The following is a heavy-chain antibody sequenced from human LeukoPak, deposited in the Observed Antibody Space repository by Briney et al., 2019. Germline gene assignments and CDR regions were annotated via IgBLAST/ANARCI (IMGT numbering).Heavy chain of an antibody. D-gene: IGHD1-26*01. CDR2: IYYSGST. V-gene: IGHV4-31*03. CDR3: ARVVGATEIDY. CDR1: GGSISSGGYY. Sequence: SETLSLTCTVSGGSISSGGYYWSWIRQHPGKGLEWIGYIYYSGSTYYNPSLKSRVTISIDTSKNQFSLKLSSVTAADTAVYYCARVVGATEIDYWGQGTLVTVSS. J-gene: IGHJ4*02.